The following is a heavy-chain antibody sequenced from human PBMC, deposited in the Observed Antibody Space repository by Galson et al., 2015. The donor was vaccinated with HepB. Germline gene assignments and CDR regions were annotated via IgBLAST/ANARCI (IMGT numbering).Heavy chain of an antibody. CDR2: TYYRSKWYK. J-gene: IGHJ6*02. V-gene: IGHV6-1*01. CDR3: AYGVDV. Sequence: CAIPGDSVSSNSAVWNWIRQSPSRGLEWLGRTYYRSKWYKDYALFVKSRITINADTSRNQISLQLNSMTPEDTAVYYCAYGVDVWGQGTTVTVSS. CDR1: GDSVSSNSAV.